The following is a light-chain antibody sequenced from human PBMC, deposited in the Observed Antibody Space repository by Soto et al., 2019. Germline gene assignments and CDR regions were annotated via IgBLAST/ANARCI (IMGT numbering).Light chain of an antibody. CDR1: RSDIGDSNY. V-gene: IGLV2-8*01. CDR3: ASTAGSSRHVV. J-gene: IGLJ2*01. Sequence: QSALTQPPSASGSPGQSVTISCTGSRSDIGDSNYVSWYQQHPRKAPKLIISEVINRPSGVPDRFSASKSGNTASLTISGLQAEDEADYSCASTAGSSRHVVFGGGTKLTVL. CDR2: EVI.